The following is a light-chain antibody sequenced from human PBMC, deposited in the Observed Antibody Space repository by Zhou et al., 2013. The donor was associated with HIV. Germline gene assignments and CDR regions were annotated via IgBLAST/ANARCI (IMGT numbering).Light chain of an antibody. CDR2: AAS. J-gene: IGKJ1*01. CDR1: QGISNY. V-gene: IGKV1-27*01. CDR3: QKYNTAPWT. Sequence: DIQMTQSPSSLSASVGDRVTITCRASQGISNYLAWYQQKPGKVPKLLIYAASTSQSGVPSRFSGSGSGTDSTLTISSLQPEDVATYYCQKYNTAPWTFGQGTKVEIK.